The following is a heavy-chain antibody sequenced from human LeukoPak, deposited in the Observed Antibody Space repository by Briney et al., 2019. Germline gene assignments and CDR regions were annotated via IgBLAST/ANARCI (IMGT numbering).Heavy chain of an antibody. J-gene: IGHJ3*01. CDR2: ISWNSGSI. CDR1: GYTFDDYA. D-gene: IGHD6-13*01. V-gene: IGHV3-9*01. Sequence: GGSLRLSCAASGYTFDDYAMHWVRQAPGKGLEWVSGISWNSGSIGYADSVKGRFTISRDNAKNSLHLQMNSLRAEDTALYYCAKSGYSSSWFFWGQGTMVTVSS. CDR3: AKSGYSSSWFF.